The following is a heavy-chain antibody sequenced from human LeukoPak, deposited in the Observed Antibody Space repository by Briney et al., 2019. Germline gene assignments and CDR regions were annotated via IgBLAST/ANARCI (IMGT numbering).Heavy chain of an antibody. CDR3: ARAVVAASTPSDY. J-gene: IGHJ4*02. CDR2: ISSEGTFK. Sequence: GGSLRLSCVGSGFTFNSYAFHWVRQAPGKGLEWVAVISSEGTFKYYADSVKGRFTISRDKPKKTLSLQMNSLKTEDTAVYYCARAVVAASTPSDYWGQGTLVTVSS. D-gene: IGHD2-15*01. V-gene: IGHV3-30-3*01. CDR1: GFTFNSYA.